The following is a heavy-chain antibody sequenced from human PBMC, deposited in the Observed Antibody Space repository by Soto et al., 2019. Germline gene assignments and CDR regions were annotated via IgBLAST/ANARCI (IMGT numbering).Heavy chain of an antibody. CDR1: GDSVSTNSAT. Sequence: PSQTLSLTCAISGDSVSTNSATWDWIRQSPSRGLEWLGRTYYRSNWYTDYAVSVKGRITISPDTSNNQLSLQLNSVTPEDTAVYYCARAAYSGSYQGYFDYWGQGTLVTVSA. D-gene: IGHD1-26*01. CDR3: ARAAYSGSYQGYFDY. V-gene: IGHV6-1*01. J-gene: IGHJ4*02. CDR2: TYYRSNWYT.